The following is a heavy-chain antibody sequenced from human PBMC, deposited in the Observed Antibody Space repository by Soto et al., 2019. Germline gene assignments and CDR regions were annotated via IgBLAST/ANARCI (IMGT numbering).Heavy chain of an antibody. D-gene: IGHD1-26*01. CDR2: IIPIFGTA. CDR3: ARPRIVGATTPYDY. V-gene: IGHV1-69*13. Sequence: GASVKVSCKASGGTFSSYAISWVRQAPGQGLEWMGGIIPIFGTANYAQKFQGRVTITADESTSTAYMELSSLRSEDTAVSYCARPRIVGATTPYDYWGQGTLVTVSS. CDR1: GGTFSSYA. J-gene: IGHJ4*02.